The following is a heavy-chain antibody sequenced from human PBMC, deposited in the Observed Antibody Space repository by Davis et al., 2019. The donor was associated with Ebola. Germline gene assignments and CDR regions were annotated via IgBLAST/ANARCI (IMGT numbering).Heavy chain of an antibody. Sequence: ASVQLSCKASAYTFSNSAIHWVRQAPGQRLEWMGWINAANGNTKYSQKFQGRVTITRDTSASTTYMELSSLRSEDTAVYYCARFRWSGYSFDYWGQGTLVTVSS. CDR2: INAANGNT. D-gene: IGHD3-3*01. V-gene: IGHV1-3*01. CDR1: AYTFSNSA. CDR3: ARFRWSGYSFDY. J-gene: IGHJ4*02.